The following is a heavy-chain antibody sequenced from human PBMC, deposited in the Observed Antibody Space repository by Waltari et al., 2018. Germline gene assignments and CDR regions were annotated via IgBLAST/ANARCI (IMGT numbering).Heavy chain of an antibody. J-gene: IGHJ6*03. V-gene: IGHV1-69*05. Sequence: QVQLVQSGAEVKKPGSSVKVSCKASGGTFSSYAISWVRQAPGQGLEWMGGIIPIFGTANYAQKFQGRVTITTDESTSTAYMELSSLRSEDTAVYYCAGGADIVATSGYYYMDVWGKGTTVTVSS. CDR2: IIPIFGTA. CDR3: AGGADIVATSGYYYMDV. D-gene: IGHD5-12*01. CDR1: GGTFSSYA.